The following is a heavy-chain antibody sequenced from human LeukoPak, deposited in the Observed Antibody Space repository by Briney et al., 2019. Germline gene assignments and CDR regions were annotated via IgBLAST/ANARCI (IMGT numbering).Heavy chain of an antibody. V-gene: IGHV3-48*04. Sequence: GGSLRLSCAASGFTLSRYSINWVRQVPGKGLEWTAYINSAGHTIYYADFVKGRFAISRDSTKNSLFLQMTSLRVEDTAVYFCVRDSLAVSNGLDIWGQGTTVIVSS. D-gene: IGHD6-19*01. CDR2: INSAGHTI. CDR3: VRDSLAVSNGLDI. CDR1: GFTLSRYS. J-gene: IGHJ3*02.